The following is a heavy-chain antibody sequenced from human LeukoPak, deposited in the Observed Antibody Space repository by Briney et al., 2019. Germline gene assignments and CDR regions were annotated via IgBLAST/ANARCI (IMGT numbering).Heavy chain of an antibody. CDR1: GFTFSSYG. Sequence: GGSLRLSCAASGFTFSSYGMHWVRQAPGKGLEWVAFIRYDGSDKYYADSVKGRFTISRDNSKNTLSLQMNSLRAEDTAVYYCARWVDYYDSSGYRNFDYWGQGTLVTVSS. D-gene: IGHD3-22*01. CDR3: ARWVDYYDSSGYRNFDY. CDR2: IRYDGSDK. J-gene: IGHJ4*02. V-gene: IGHV3-30*02.